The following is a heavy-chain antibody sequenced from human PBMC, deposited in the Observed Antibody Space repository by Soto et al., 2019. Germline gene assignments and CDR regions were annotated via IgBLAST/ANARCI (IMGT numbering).Heavy chain of an antibody. CDR3: SSDRGSGWYSTPAY. CDR1: GGTLSSYT. Sequence: VQLVQSGPEVNKHGSSVKVSCKATGGTLSSYTITWVRQAPGQGLVWVGGIIPMFAIPNYAQKFQGRFIIYAADSTSTASVSLSALKSPDTPVYYCSSDRGSGWYSTPAYLGQGTLVTFS. V-gene: IGHV1-69*01. CDR2: IIPMFAIP. J-gene: IGHJ4*02. D-gene: IGHD6-19*01.